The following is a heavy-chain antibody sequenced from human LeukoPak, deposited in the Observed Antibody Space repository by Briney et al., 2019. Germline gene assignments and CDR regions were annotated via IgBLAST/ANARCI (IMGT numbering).Heavy chain of an antibody. CDR2: INHGGGT. Sequence: SETLSLTCAVYGGSFSDYFWNWIRQTPGKGLEWIGEINHGGGTNYNPSLKSRATISVDTSKKQFFLNLTSVTAADTAVYYCARGEDGTGDYRPTYFDSWGQGTLVTVSS. CDR3: ARGEDGTGDYRPTYFDS. CDR1: GGSFSDYF. D-gene: IGHD4-17*01. V-gene: IGHV4-34*01. J-gene: IGHJ4*02.